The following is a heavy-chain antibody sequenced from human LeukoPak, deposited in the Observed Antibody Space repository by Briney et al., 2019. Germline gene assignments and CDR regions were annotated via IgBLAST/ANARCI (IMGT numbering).Heavy chain of an antibody. Sequence: PVASVKVSCKASGYTFTSYDINWVRQATGQGLEWMGWMNPNSGNTGYAQKFQGRVTMTRNTSISTAYMELSSLRSEDTAVYYCAKTALPGDHMDVWGKGTTVTVSS. CDR3: AKTALPGDHMDV. V-gene: IGHV1-8*01. J-gene: IGHJ6*03. CDR1: GYTFTSYD. D-gene: IGHD3-16*01. CDR2: MNPNSGNT.